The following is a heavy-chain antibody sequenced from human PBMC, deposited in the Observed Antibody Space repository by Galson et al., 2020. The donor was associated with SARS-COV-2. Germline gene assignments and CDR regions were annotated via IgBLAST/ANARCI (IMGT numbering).Heavy chain of an antibody. J-gene: IGHJ4*02. Sequence: GGSLRLSCAVSEFTFSSYAMNWVRQAPGEGLEWVSAISVSGRTTYYADSVEGRFTISRDNSKNTLYLQLNSLRVDDTAVYYCASEWWGTTTYKDGAYYFEIWGQGTLVTVSS. V-gene: IGHV3-23*01. D-gene: IGHD2-15*01. CDR2: ISVSGRTT. CDR3: ASEWWGTTTYKDGAYYFEI. CDR1: EFTFSSYA.